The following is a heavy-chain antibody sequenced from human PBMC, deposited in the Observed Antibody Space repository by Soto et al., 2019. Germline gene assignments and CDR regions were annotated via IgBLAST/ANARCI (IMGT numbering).Heavy chain of an antibody. V-gene: IGHV1-18*01. CDR1: GYTFTSYG. D-gene: IGHD6-13*01. CDR2: ISTYNGNT. J-gene: IGHJ5*02. CDR3: AREIGHRAAAGNWFDP. Sequence: GASVKVSCKASGYTFTSYGISWVRQAPGQGLEWMGWISTYNGNTKYVQKLQGRVTMTTDTSTSTAYMELRSLRSDDTAVYYCAREIGHRAAAGNWFDPWGQGTLVTVSS.